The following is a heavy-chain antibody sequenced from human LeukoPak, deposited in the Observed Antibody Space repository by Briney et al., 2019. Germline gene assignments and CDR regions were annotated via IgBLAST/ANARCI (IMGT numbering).Heavy chain of an antibody. CDR3: VRDWGYDSSGYWQRYFDT. CDR2: INHDGSST. CDR1: GFTFSTFW. D-gene: IGHD3-22*01. Sequence: GGSLRLSCATSGFTFSTFWMHWVRQAPGKGLVWVSRINHDGSSTNYADSVKGRFTISRDNAKNTLYLQMNSLRAENTAVYYCVRDWGYDSSGYWQRYFDTWGQGTLVTVSS. V-gene: IGHV3-74*01. J-gene: IGHJ4*02.